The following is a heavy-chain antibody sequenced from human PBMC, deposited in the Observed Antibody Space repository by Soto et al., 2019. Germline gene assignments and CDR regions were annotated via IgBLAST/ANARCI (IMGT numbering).Heavy chain of an antibody. CDR1: GYTFTSYG. D-gene: IGHD6-19*01. Sequence: QVQLVQSGAEVKKPGASVKVSCKASGYTFTSYGISWVRQAPGQGLEWMGWISAYNGNTNYAQKLQGRVTMTTDTSTSTAYMELSRLRSDDTAVYYSASETFGSGWYVELDYWGQGTLVTVSS. CDR2: ISAYNGNT. CDR3: ASETFGSGWYVELDY. J-gene: IGHJ4*02. V-gene: IGHV1-18*01.